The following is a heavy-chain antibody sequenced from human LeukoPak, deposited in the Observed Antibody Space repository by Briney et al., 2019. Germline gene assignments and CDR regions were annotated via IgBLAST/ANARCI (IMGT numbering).Heavy chain of an antibody. D-gene: IGHD1-14*01. CDR2: IRYDGSNK. CDR3: AKDRGTGTVVDYFDY. CDR1: GFTFSSYG. J-gene: IGHJ4*02. V-gene: IGHV3-30*02. Sequence: PGGSLRLSCAASGFTFSSYGMHWVRQAPGKGLEWVAFIRYDGSNKNYGDSVKGRFTISRDSSKNTLYVQMNSLRVEDTAVYCCAKDRGTGTVVDYFDYWGQGTLVTVSS.